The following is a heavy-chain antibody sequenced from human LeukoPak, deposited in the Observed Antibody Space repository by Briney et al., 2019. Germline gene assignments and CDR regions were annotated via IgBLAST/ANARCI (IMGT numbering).Heavy chain of an antibody. CDR1: GDTLTELS. V-gene: IGHV1-24*01. Sequence: SVTVSCKLSGDTLTELSMHWVRQSPAKGLEWMGGCVPEDGETIYAQKFQGRVTMTEDTSTDTAYMELGSLRSDDTAVYFCATLPRGHLFDSWGQGTLVTVSS. CDR3: ATLPRGHLFDS. D-gene: IGHD3-10*01. CDR2: CVPEDGET. J-gene: IGHJ4*02.